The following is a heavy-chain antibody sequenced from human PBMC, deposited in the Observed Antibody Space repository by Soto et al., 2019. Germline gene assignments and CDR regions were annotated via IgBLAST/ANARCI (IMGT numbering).Heavy chain of an antibody. J-gene: IGHJ3*02. CDR3: ARGKDYVWGSYRPNDAFDI. V-gene: IGHV1-2*04. CDR2: INPNSGGT. Sequence: ASVKVSCKASGYTFTGYYMHWVRQAPGQGLEWMGWINPNSGGTNYAQKFQGWVTMTRDTSISTAYMELSRLRSDDTAVYYCARGKDYVWGSYRPNDAFDIWGQGTMVTVSS. D-gene: IGHD3-16*02. CDR1: GYTFTGYY.